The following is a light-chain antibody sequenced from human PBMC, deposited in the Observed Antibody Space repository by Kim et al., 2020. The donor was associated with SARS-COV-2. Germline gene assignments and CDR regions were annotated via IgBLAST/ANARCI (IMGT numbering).Light chain of an antibody. V-gene: IGKV1-5*03. J-gene: IGKJ2*01. CDR3: QQYYSYVT. CDR1: QSVTSW. CDR2: KTS. Sequence: GDRVTITCRASQSVTSWLAWYQQKPGTAPTLLIYKTSTLESGVPSRFSGSGYGTEFTLTISSLQPDDFATYYCQQYYSYVTFGQGTKLEIK.